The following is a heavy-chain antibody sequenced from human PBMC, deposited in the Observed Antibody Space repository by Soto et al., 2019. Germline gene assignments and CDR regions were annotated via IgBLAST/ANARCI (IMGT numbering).Heavy chain of an antibody. CDR1: GFTFSSYG. CDR2: ILYDGSNK. D-gene: IGHD6-6*01. V-gene: IGHV3-30*18. J-gene: IGHJ3*02. CDR3: AKPISSSSLFDAFDI. Sequence: GGSLRLSCAASGFTFSSYGMHWVRQAPGKGLEWVAVILYDGSNKYYADSVKGRFTISRDNSRNTLYLQMNSLRAEDTAVYYCAKPISSSSLFDAFDIWGQGTMVTVSS.